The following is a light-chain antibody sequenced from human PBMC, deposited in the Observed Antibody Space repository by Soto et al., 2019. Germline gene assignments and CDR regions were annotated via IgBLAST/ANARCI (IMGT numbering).Light chain of an antibody. CDR1: SCNIGADYD. J-gene: IGLJ2*01. CDR3: QSYDTSLRVV. CDR2: SNI. V-gene: IGLV1-40*01. Sequence: QSVLTQPPSVSGAPGQRVTISCTGSSCNIGADYDVHWYQQVPGTAPKLLIYSNINRPSGVPDRFSGSKSGTSASLAITGLQAEDEADYYCQSYDTSLRVVFGGGTKLTVL.